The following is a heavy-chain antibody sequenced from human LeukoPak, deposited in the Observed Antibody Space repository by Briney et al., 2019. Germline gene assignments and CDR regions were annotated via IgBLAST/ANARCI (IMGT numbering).Heavy chain of an antibody. V-gene: IGHV4-31*03. CDR2: MYYSGSP. CDR1: GGSISSGSYF. D-gene: IGHD3-10*01. Sequence: KPSETLSLTCTVSGGSISSGSYFWSWIRQHPGRGLEWIGYMYYSGSPYYNPSLKSRLNMSVDTSKNQFSLTLSSVTAADTAVYYCARGSGVESLFDYWGQGTLVTVSS. CDR3: ARGSGVESLFDY. J-gene: IGHJ4*02.